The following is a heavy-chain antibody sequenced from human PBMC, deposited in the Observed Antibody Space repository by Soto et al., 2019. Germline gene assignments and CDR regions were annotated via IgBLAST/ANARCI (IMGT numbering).Heavy chain of an antibody. CDR2: MYHSGST. V-gene: IGHV4-61*08. D-gene: IGHD5-12*01. CDR3: ARDWDSGYDLVY. J-gene: IGHJ4*02. Sequence: PSETLSLTCTVSGGSVSRGAYYWSWIRQPPGKGLEWIGYMYHSGSTNYNPSLKSRVTISVHTSKNQFSLKLSSVTAADTAIYFCARDWDSGYDLVYWGQGTLVTVSS. CDR1: GGSVSRGAYY.